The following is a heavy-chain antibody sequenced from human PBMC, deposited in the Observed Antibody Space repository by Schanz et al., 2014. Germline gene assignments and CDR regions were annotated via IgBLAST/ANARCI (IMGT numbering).Heavy chain of an antibody. CDR2: ISNGGGGYI. D-gene: IGHD2-8*02. V-gene: IGHV3-23*01. CDR1: GFTFRGYA. Sequence: EVQLLESGGDLVQPGGSLRLSCVVSGFTFRGYAMSWVRQAPGKGLQWVSTISNGGGGYISYADFVKGRFTISRDNAKNSVYLQMHSLRAEDTALYYCARDRDAGGYDSWGQGTLVTVSS. J-gene: IGHJ5*01. CDR3: ARDRDAGGYDS.